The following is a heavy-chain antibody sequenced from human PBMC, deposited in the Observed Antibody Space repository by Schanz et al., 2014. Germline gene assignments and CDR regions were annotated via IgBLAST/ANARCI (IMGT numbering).Heavy chain of an antibody. CDR2: ITNKPNNYNT. CDR3: TTYCDGGCAIDN. D-gene: IGHD6-19*01. Sequence: EVQLLESGGALVQPGGSLRLSCSASGFTFSDHYMDWVRQAPGKGLEWVGRITNKPNNYNTEYAASVKGRFTISRDDSKNTLFLQMNSLKTEDTAVYYCTTYCDGGCAIDNWGQGALVTVSS. CDR1: GFTFSDHY. V-gene: IGHV3-72*01. J-gene: IGHJ4*02.